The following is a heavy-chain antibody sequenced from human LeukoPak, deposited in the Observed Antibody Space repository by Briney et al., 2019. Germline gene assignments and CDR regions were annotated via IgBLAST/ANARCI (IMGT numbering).Heavy chain of an antibody. CDR1: GYTFTSYY. CDR2: INPSGGST. Sequence: GASVKVSCKASGYTFTSYYMHWVRQAPGQGLEWMGIINPSGGSTSYAQKFQGRVTMTRDTSTSTVYMELGSLRSEDTAVYYCARDLTIFGVVMYYFDYWGQGTLVTVSS. CDR3: ARDLTIFGVVMYYFDY. V-gene: IGHV1-46*01. D-gene: IGHD3-3*01. J-gene: IGHJ4*02.